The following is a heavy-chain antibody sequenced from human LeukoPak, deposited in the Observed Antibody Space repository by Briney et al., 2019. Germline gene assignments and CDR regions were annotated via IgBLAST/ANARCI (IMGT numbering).Heavy chain of an antibody. V-gene: IGHV3-23*01. Sequence: GGSLRLSCASSGFTFSSYAMSWVRQAPGKGLEWVSAISGSGGSTYYADSVKGRFTISRDNSKNTLYLQMNSLRAEDTAVYYCAKDRGYYRAFDYWGQGTLVTVSS. CDR3: AKDRGYYRAFDY. CDR1: GFTFSSYA. D-gene: IGHD1-26*01. CDR2: ISGSGGST. J-gene: IGHJ4*02.